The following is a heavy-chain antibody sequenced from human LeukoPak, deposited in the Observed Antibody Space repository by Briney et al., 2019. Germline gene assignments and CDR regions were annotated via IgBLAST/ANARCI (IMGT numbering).Heavy chain of an antibody. CDR3: ARRSGYYYDSKGLDP. CDR1: GGSISSSNW. J-gene: IGHJ5*02. D-gene: IGHD3-22*01. CDR2: IYHSGST. Sequence: PSGTLSLTCAVSGGSISSSNWWSWVRQPPGKGLEWIGEIYHSGSTNYNPSLKSRVTISVDKSKNQFSLKLSSVTAADTAVYYCARRSGYYYDSKGLDPWGQGTLVTVSS. V-gene: IGHV4-4*02.